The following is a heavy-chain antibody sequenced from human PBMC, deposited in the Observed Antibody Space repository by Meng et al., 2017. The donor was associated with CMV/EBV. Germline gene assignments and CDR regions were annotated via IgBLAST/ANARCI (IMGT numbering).Heavy chain of an antibody. D-gene: IGHD2-2*01. CDR2: IRYDGSNK. Sequence: GESLKISCAASGFTFSSYGMHWVRQAPGKGLEWVAFIRYDGSNKYYADSVKGRFTISRDNSKNTLYLQMNSLRAEGTAVYYCAKDLGDIVVVPAAQPLGGMDVWGQGTTVTVSS. V-gene: IGHV3-30*02. CDR3: AKDLGDIVVVPAAQPLGGMDV. J-gene: IGHJ6*02. CDR1: GFTFSSYG.